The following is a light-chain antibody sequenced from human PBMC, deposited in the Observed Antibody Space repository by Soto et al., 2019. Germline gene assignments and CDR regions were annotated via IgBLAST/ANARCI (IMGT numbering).Light chain of an antibody. CDR1: QSVSTY. J-gene: IGKJ1*01. V-gene: IGKV3-11*01. CDR2: DAS. CDR3: QQYKNWLTWT. Sequence: DNVLTQSPDTLSLSPWERATLSCRASQSVSTYLAWYQQKPGQGPRLLIYDASNRATGIPARFSGSGSGTEFTLTISSLQSEDFAVYYCQQYKNWLTWTFGQGTKVDIK.